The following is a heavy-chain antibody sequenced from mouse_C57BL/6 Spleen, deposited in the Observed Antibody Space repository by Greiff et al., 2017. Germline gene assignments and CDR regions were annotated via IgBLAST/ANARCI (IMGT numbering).Heavy chain of an antibody. D-gene: IGHD2-3*01. J-gene: IGHJ4*01. CDR3: VRSRYGLLQGAMDY. Sequence: VKLQESGPELVKPGASVKLSCKASGYTFTSYDINWVKQRPGQGLEWIGWIYPRDGSTKYNEKFKGKATLTVDTSSSTAYMELHSLTSADSAGYFCVRSRYGLLQGAMDYWGQGTSVTVSS. CDR1: GYTFTSYD. V-gene: IGHV1-85*01. CDR2: IYPRDGST.